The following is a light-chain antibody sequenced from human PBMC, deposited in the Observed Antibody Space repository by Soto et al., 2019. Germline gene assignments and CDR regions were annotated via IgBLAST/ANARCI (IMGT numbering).Light chain of an antibody. Sequence: EIVLTQSPDTLSLSPGERATLSCRASHSVGSSFLAWYQQKPGQAPRLLIYRTSTRATGIPDRFTGSGSGTDFTLTISRLEPEDFAVYYCQQYENSPLTFGGGTKVEIK. V-gene: IGKV3-20*01. CDR2: RTS. CDR1: HSVGSSF. CDR3: QQYENSPLT. J-gene: IGKJ4*01.